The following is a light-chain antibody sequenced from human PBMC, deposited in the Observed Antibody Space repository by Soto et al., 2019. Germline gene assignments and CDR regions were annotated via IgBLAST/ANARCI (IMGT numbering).Light chain of an antibody. Sequence: EIVLTQSPATLSSFPGDIVTLSFRASQYINTRLAWYQHRPGQAPRLLIYQTSIRAAGIPARFSASGTGTDFTLTISDVQPEDFVVYYCHQRQSWPRTFGQGTKVDIK. V-gene: IGKV3-11*01. CDR1: QYINTR. J-gene: IGKJ1*01. CDR2: QTS. CDR3: HQRQSWPRT.